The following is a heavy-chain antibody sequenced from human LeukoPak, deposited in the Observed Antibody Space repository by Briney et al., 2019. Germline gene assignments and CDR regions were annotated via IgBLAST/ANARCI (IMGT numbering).Heavy chain of an antibody. J-gene: IGHJ5*02. Sequence: SETLSLTCAVYGGSFSGYYWSWIRQPPGKGLEWIGEINHSGSTNYNPSLKSRVTISVDTFKNQFSLKLSSVTAADTAVYYCARGFEGTSYSNWFDPWGQGTLVTVSS. CDR3: ARGFEGTSYSNWFDP. CDR2: INHSGST. CDR1: GGSFSGYY. V-gene: IGHV4-34*01. D-gene: IGHD2-2*01.